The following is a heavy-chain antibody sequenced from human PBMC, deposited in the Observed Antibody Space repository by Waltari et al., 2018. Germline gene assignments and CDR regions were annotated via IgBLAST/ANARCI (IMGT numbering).Heavy chain of an antibody. CDR3: ARGHKYY. J-gene: IGHJ4*02. V-gene: IGHV3-11*04. CDR2: ISSSGSSI. CDR1: GFTFSDYY. Sequence: QVQLVEPGGGLVKPGGSLRLSCAASGFTFSDYYMGWIRQAPGKGLEWVSSISSSGSSIYYVDSVKGRFTISRDNAKNSLYLKMNSLRAEDTAVYYCARGHKYYWGQGTLVTVSS.